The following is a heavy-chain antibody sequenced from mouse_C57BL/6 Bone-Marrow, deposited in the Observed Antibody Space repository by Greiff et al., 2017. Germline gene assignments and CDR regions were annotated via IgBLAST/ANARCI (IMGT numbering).Heavy chain of an antibody. CDR2: INPNYGTT. CDR1: GYSFTDYN. D-gene: IGHD1-1*01. CDR3: ARRGDYYGSSYVHWYFDV. V-gene: IGHV1-39*01. Sequence: VQLKESGPELVKPGASVKISCKASGYSFTDYNMNWVKQSNGKSLEWIGVINPNYGTTSYNQKFKGKATLTVDQSSSTAYMQLNSLTSEDSAVYYCARRGDYYGSSYVHWYFDVWGTGTTVTVSS. J-gene: IGHJ1*03.